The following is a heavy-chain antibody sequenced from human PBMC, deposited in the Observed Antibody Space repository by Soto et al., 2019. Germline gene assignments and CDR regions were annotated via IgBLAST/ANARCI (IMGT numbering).Heavy chain of an antibody. CDR1: GGTFSSYA. CDR3: AKHTYYDFWSGYKPPQDYYYDGMDV. CDR2: IIPIFGTA. J-gene: IGHJ6*02. V-gene: IGHV1-69*01. D-gene: IGHD3-3*01. Sequence: QVQLVQSGAEVKKPGSSVKVSCKASGGTFSSYAISWVRQAPGQGLEWMGGIIPIFGTANYEQKFQGRVTITADESTSKVYMELRSLRSEDEAVYYCAKHTYYDFWSGYKPPQDYYYDGMDVWGQGTTVTVSS.